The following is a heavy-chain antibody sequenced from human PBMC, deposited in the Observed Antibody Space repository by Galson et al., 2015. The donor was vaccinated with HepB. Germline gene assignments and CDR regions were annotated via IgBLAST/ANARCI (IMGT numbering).Heavy chain of an antibody. V-gene: IGHV3-15*01. CDR1: GFTFGDYA. D-gene: IGHD2/OR15-2a*01. CDR3: ATDLIVLPGSTTYFDL. CDR2: IKSKTDGGTT. J-gene: IGHJ2*01. Sequence: SLRLSCAASGFTFGDYAMSWVRQAPGKGLEWVGRIKSKTDGGTTDYAAPVKGRFTISRDDSKNTLYLQMNSLKTEDTAVYYCATDLIVLPGSTTYFDLWGRGTLVTVSS.